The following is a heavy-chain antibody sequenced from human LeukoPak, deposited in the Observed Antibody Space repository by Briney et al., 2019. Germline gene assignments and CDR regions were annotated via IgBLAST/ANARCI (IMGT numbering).Heavy chain of an antibody. J-gene: IGHJ4*02. CDR2: IYHSGTT. D-gene: IGHD5-24*01. CDR3: ARGSRDGYDYPLDY. CDR1: GGSLNSTNW. V-gene: IGHV4-4*02. Sequence: PSGTLSLTCAVSGGSLNSTNWWSWVRQAPGKGLEWIGEIYHSGTTSYNPSLKSRVSISVDKSKNQFSLKLNSVTAADTAVYYCARGSRDGYDYPLDYWGQGTLVTVFS.